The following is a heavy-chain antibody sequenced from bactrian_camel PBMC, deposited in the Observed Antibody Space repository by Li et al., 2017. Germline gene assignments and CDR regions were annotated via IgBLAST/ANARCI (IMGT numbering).Heavy chain of an antibody. D-gene: IGHD8*01. Sequence: DVQLVESGGGLVQPGGSLRLSCEGSGFAFNTAAMSWVRQTPGKGLEWVSAIYSAGITYYSDSVKGRFTISRDSAKNTVYLQLNSLRTEDMAMYYCTKLEWVFGGPNFAYWGQGTQVTVS. CDR2: IYSAGIT. V-gene: IGHV3S10*01. CDR3: TKLEWVFGGPNFAY. J-gene: IGHJ6*01. CDR1: GFAFNTAA.